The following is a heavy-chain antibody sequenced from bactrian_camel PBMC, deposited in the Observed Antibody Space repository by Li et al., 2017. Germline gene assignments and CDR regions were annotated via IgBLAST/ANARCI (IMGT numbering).Heavy chain of an antibody. D-gene: IGHD4*01. V-gene: IGHV3S1*01. CDR1: GSTNRNYC. J-gene: IGHJ4*01. Sequence: QVQLVESGGGSVQAGGSLRLSCVASGSTNRNYCMTWFRQFAGKEREGVAVFARVGSNPLYGDSVRGRFTASLDAATNTLTLQMNNLKPEDTAMYFCAAEGIAWGGGYCDETEYTNWGQGTQVTVS. CDR2: FARVGSNP. CDR3: AAEGIAWGGGYCDETEYTN.